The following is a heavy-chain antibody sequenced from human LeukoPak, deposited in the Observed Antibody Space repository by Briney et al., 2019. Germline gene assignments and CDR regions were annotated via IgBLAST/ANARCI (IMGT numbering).Heavy chain of an antibody. CDR2: ISSNGDRL. CDR1: GFTCSAYA. Sequence: PGGSLRLSYSSSGFTCSAYAMYWVRQAPGKGLDFVSGISSNGDRLFYADSAKGRFTISRDNSKNTLYLQMSSLTADDTAVYYCVKITSATGGGCWGQGSRLTVSS. D-gene: IGHD2-8*02. CDR3: VKITSATGGGC. V-gene: IGHV3-64D*09. J-gene: IGHJ4*02.